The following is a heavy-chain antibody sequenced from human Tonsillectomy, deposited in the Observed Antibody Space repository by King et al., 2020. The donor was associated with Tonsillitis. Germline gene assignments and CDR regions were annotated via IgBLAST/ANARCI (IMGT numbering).Heavy chain of an antibody. CDR3: VGFPSSLGAFDI. CDR2: FNAYNEDT. CDR1: GYTFTSYG. J-gene: IGHJ3*02. D-gene: IGHD6-13*01. V-gene: IGHV1-18*01. Sequence: QLVQSGAEVKKPGASVKVSCKASGYTFTSYGISWVRQAPGQGLEWMGWFNAYNEDTNFAQRLRGRVTMTTDTSTSTAYVELRSLRSDDTAIYYCVGFPSSLGAFDIWGQGKMVIVSS.